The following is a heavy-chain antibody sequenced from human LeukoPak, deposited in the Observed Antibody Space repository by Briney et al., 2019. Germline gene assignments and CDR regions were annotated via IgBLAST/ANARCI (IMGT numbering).Heavy chain of an antibody. D-gene: IGHD1-26*01. Sequence: GECLKISCKGSGYSFTSYWIGWVRQMPGKGLEWMGIIYPGDSDTRYSPSFQGQVTISADKSISTAYLQWSSLKASDTAMYYCASPGFGSWFSPNHAFDIWGQGTMVTVSS. CDR1: GYSFTSYW. V-gene: IGHV5-51*01. CDR2: IYPGDSDT. J-gene: IGHJ3*02. CDR3: ASPGFGSWFSPNHAFDI.